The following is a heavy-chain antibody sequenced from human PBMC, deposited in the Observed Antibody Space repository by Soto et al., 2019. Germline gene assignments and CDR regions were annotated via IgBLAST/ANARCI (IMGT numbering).Heavy chain of an antibody. CDR2: IKNKGEGETT. D-gene: IGHD3-10*01. J-gene: IGHJ4*02. Sequence: EAQLVESGGDLARPGGSLRLSCVASGFTFTNTWMTWVRQAPGKGREWVGRIKNKGEGETTDYAAPVKGRFTISRDDSKNTLFLQMNSLKTEDTAVYYCATGAGSPAEHFDYWGQGTLVTVSS. V-gene: IGHV3-15*01. CDR1: GFTFTNTW. CDR3: ATGAGSPAEHFDY.